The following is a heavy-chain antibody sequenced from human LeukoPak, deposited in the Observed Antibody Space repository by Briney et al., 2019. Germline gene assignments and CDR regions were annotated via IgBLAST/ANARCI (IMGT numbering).Heavy chain of an antibody. D-gene: IGHD6-6*01. V-gene: IGHV3-23*01. Sequence: PGGSLRLSCAASGFTFSSYAMTWVRQAPGKGLKWVSVISGGGATTYYTDSVKGRFTISRDNSKSTLSLQMNSLRPEDTAVYYCARAHLSSSSTDYMDVWGKGTTVTVSS. CDR1: GFTFSSYA. CDR3: ARAHLSSSSTDYMDV. CDR2: ISGGGATT. J-gene: IGHJ6*03.